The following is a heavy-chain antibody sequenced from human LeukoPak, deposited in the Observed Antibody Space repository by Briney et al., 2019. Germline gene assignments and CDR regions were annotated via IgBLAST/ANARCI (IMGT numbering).Heavy chain of an antibody. CDR1: GFTFSSYA. CDR2: ISYDGSNK. V-gene: IGHV3-30*04. D-gene: IGHD6-6*01. J-gene: IGHJ4*02. CDR3: ARGKEYSSYVYY. Sequence: PGGSLRLSCAASGFTFSSYAMHWVRQAPGKGLEWVAVISYDGSNKYYADSVKGRFTISRDNSKNTLYLQMNSLRAEDTAVYYCARGKEYSSYVYYWGQGTLVTVSS.